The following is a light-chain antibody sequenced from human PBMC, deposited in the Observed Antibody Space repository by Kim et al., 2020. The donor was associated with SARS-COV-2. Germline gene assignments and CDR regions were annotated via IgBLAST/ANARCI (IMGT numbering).Light chain of an antibody. V-gene: IGKV3-11*01. CDR2: DAS. Sequence: TMSLSPGERATLSCMASQSVGTYLAWYQPKPGQAPRLLIYDASKRATGIPARFRGSGSGTDFTLTIGTLEPEDFAVYYCQQRSNFGQGTRLEIK. CDR1: QSVGTY. J-gene: IGKJ5*01. CDR3: QQRSN.